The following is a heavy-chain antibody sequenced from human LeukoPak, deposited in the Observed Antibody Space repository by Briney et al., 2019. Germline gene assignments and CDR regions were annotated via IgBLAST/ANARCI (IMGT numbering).Heavy chain of an antibody. V-gene: IGHV4-30-4*01. CDR3: AAPGIAAAGPTFDY. CDR1: GGSISSGDYY. CDR2: IYYSGST. J-gene: IGHJ4*02. D-gene: IGHD6-13*01. Sequence: SETLSLTCTVPGGSISSGDYYWSWIRQPPGKGLEWIGYIYYSGSTYYNPSLKSRVTISVDTSKNQFSLKLSSVTAADTAVYYCAAPGIAAAGPTFDYWGQGTLVTVSS.